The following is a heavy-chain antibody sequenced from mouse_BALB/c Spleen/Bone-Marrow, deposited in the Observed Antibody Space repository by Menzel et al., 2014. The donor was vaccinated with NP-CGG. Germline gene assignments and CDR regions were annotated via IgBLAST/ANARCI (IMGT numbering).Heavy chain of an antibody. V-gene: IGHV1-69*02. D-gene: IGHD2-3*01. CDR2: IDPSDSET. J-gene: IGHJ4*01. CDR3: ARAVGDGYYYAMDY. CDR1: GYTFXSYW. Sequence: QVQLQQSGAELVKPGPPVKLSCKASGYTFXSYWMTWVKQRPGRGLEWIGRIDPSDSETHYNQEFKDKATLTVDQSSSTGYIQLSSLASEDSAVYCCARAVGDGYYYAMDYWGQGTSVTVAS.